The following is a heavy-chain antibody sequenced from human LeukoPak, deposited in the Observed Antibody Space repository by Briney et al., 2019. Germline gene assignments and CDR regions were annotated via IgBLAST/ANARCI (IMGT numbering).Heavy chain of an antibody. J-gene: IGHJ4*02. Sequence: GASVKVSCKASGGTFSSYAISWVRQAPGQGPEWMGGIIPIFGTANYAQKFQGRVTITADESTSTAYMELSSLRSEDTAVYYCAREIRVHYVSSGYNSYYFDYWGQGTLVTASS. CDR3: AREIRVHYVSSGYNSYYFDY. CDR1: GGTFSSYA. V-gene: IGHV1-69*13. D-gene: IGHD3-22*01. CDR2: IIPIFGTA.